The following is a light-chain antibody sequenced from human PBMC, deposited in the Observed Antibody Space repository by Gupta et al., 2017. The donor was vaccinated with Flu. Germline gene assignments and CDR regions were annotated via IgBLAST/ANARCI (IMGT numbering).Light chain of an antibody. J-gene: IGKJ4*02. CDR3: QQGYSTPQT. Sequence: PSSLSASVGDRVTITCRASQSVNNFLNWYQQKPGKAPKLLIYAASTLQGGVPSRFSGSGSGTDFTLTINRLQPEDFATYYCQQGYSTPQTFGRETTVEIK. V-gene: IGKV1-39*01. CDR2: AAS. CDR1: QSVNNF.